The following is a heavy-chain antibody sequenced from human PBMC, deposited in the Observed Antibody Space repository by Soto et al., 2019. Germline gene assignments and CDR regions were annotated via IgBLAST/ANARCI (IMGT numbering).Heavy chain of an antibody. Sequence: QVQLVQSVAEVKRPGASVKVSCKASGYTFTTYDINWVRQATGQGLEWMGWMNPNTGNTAYAQKFQGRVTMTRNTSISTAYMELSGLTSEDTAVYYCARGTHNYRFDPWGQGTLVTVSS. J-gene: IGHJ5*02. V-gene: IGHV1-8*01. CDR3: ARGTHNYRFDP. CDR2: MNPNTGNT. CDR1: GYTFTTYD. D-gene: IGHD1-1*01.